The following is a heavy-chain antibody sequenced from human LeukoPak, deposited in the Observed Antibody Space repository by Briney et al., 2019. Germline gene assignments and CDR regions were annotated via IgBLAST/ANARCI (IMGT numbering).Heavy chain of an antibody. J-gene: IGHJ4*02. CDR1: GFTVSSNY. CDR2: IYSGGST. Sequence: GGSLRLSCAASGFTVSSNYMSWVRQAPGKGLEWVSVIYSGGSTYYADSVKGRFTISRHNSKNTLYLQMNSLRAEDTAVYYCARSVTQYYFDYWGQGTLVTVSP. D-gene: IGHD2-21*02. V-gene: IGHV3-53*04. CDR3: ARSVTQYYFDY.